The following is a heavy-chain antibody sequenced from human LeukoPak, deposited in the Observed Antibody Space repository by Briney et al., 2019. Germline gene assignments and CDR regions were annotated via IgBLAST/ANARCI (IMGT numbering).Heavy chain of an antibody. CDR3: AKAYYYGSGTSYFDH. Sequence: GGSLRLSCAASGFTFSGYYMSWIRQAPGKGLEWVSYISSSGSTIYYADSVKGRFTISRDDSKSTLYLQMDNLRAEDTAVYYCAKAYYYGSGTSYFDHWGQGTLVTVSS. V-gene: IGHV3-11*01. J-gene: IGHJ4*02. CDR1: GFTFSGYY. CDR2: ISSSGSTI. D-gene: IGHD3-10*01.